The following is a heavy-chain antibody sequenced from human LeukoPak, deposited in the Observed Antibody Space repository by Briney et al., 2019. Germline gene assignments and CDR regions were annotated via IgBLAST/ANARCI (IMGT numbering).Heavy chain of an antibody. CDR2: IKSKAEGGTT. CDR3: TTVIGPALDVFDS. CDR1: GFSFSNAW. J-gene: IGHJ4*02. D-gene: IGHD1-1*01. Sequence: PGGSLSLSCAASGFSFSNAWMSWVRQAPGKGLEWVGRIKSKAEGGTTDYAAPVKGRFTISRDDSKNMLYLQMNGLKSEDTAVHFCTTVIGPALDVFDSWGQGTLVTVSS. V-gene: IGHV3-15*01.